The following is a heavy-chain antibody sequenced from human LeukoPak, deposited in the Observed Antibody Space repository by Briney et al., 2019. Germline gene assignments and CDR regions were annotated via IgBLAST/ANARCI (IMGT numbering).Heavy chain of an antibody. CDR3: AKDPTHYLLDRGSTSYFDY. J-gene: IGHJ4*02. D-gene: IGHD3-3*01. CDR2: TRYDGSIK. V-gene: IGHV3-30*02. CDR1: GFTFSYYG. Sequence: GGSLRLSCAASGFTFSYYGMHWVRQAPGKGLEWVAFTRYDGSIKYYVDSVKGRFTISRDNSNNMLFLQMNSLTAEDTAVYFCAKDPTHYLLDRGSTSYFDYWGQGTLVTVSS.